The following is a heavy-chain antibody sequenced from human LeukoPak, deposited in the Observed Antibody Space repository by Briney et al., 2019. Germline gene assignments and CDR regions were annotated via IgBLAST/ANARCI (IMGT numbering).Heavy chain of an antibody. Sequence: SVKVSCKASGGTFSTYAVNWVRQAPGQGLEWMGGIIPLFGTADYAQKFRGRVTITTDESTSTAYMELSSLRSEDTAIYYCARVFARGGEITGSYYYYWGQGTLVTVSS. CDR1: GGTFSTYA. D-gene: IGHD3-10*01. V-gene: IGHV1-69*05. CDR3: ARVFARGGEITGSYYYY. J-gene: IGHJ4*02. CDR2: IIPLFGTA.